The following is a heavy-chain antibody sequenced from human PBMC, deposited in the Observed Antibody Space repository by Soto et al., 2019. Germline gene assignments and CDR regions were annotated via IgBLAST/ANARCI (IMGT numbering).Heavy chain of an antibody. V-gene: IGHV4-31*03. CDR1: GGSISSGGYY. J-gene: IGHJ4*02. CDR3: AGGNDYGDYVEDY. Sequence: QVQLQESGPGLVKPSQTLSLTCTVSGGSISSGGYYWSWIRQHPGKGLEWIGYIYYSGSTYYSPSLKRRVTISVDTSKNQCSRKLSSVTAADTAVYYCAGGNDYGDYVEDYWGQGTLVTVSS. D-gene: IGHD4-17*01. CDR2: IYYSGST.